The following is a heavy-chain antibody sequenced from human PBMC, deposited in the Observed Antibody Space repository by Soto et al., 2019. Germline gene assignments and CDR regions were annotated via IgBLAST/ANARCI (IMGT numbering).Heavy chain of an antibody. Sequence: QVQVVESGGGVVQPGRSLRLSCVASGFTFSNLGMHWVRQAPGKGLEWVAVIWHDGKNKYYADSAEGRFTVSRDNSKNTLYLQMNSLTAEDTAVYYCARDPGQDEAMDYWGQGTLVTVSS. CDR1: GFTFSNLG. J-gene: IGHJ4*02. CDR2: IWHDGKNK. CDR3: ARDPGQDEAMDY. V-gene: IGHV3-33*01.